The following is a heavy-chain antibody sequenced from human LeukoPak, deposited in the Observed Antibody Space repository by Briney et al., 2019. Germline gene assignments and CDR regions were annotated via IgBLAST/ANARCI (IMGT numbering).Heavy chain of an antibody. V-gene: IGHV3-66*01. J-gene: IGHJ4*02. CDR1: GFTVSSSY. D-gene: IGHD6-13*01. CDR2: IYSGGST. Sequence: GGSLRLSCAASGFTVSSSYMSWVRQAPGKGLEWVSVIYSGGSTYYADSVKGRFTISRDNSKNTLYVQMNSLRAEDTAVYYCAREVDQGYGLDYWGQGTLVTVSS. CDR3: AREVDQGYGLDY.